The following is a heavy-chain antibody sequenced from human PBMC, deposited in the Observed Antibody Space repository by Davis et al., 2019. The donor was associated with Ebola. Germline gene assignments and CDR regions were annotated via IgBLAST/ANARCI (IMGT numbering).Heavy chain of an antibody. CDR3: ARDPEYSSSSVMDY. CDR2: ISYDGSNK. CDR1: GFTFSSYA. J-gene: IGHJ4*02. Sequence: GESLKISCAASGFTFSSYAMHWVRQAPGKGLEWVAVISYDGSNKYYADSVKGRFTISRDNSKNTLYLQMNSLRAEYTAVYYCARDPEYSSSSVMDYWGQGTLVTVSS. V-gene: IGHV3-30-3*01. D-gene: IGHD6-6*01.